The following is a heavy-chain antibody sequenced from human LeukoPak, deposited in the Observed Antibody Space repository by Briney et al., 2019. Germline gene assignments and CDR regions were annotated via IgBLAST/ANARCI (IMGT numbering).Heavy chain of an antibody. J-gene: IGHJ4*02. Sequence: GASVKVSCKASGYTFTSYGISWVRQAPGQGLEWMGWISAYNGDTNYAQKLQGRVTMTEDTSTDTAYMELSSLRSEDTAVYYCARDLSGVTGYTYGRGIDYWGQGTLVTVSS. CDR3: ARDLSGVTGYTYGRGIDY. V-gene: IGHV1-18*01. CDR2: ISAYNGDT. D-gene: IGHD5-18*01. CDR1: GYTFTSYG.